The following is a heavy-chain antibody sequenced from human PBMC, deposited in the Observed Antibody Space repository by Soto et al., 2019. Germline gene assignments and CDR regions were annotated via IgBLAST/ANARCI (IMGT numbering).Heavy chain of an antibody. J-gene: IGHJ4*02. CDR1: GCSISSSGFS. V-gene: IGHV4-61*05. D-gene: IGHD7-27*01. Sequence: SETLSLTCTVSGCSISSSGFSRGWVRQPPGKGLEWIGYIDYTGTTNYSPSLASRVTISVDTSKNQFSLKLTSLTAADTAIYYCARANWYFDYWGQGTLVTVSS. CDR3: ARANWYFDY. CDR2: IDYTGTT.